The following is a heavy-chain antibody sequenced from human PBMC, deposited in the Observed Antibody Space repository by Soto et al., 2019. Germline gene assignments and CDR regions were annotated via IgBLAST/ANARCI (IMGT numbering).Heavy chain of an antibody. D-gene: IGHD6-19*01. J-gene: IGHJ4*02. V-gene: IGHV3-15*01. Sequence: EVQLVESGGGLVKPGGSLRLSCAASGFTFNNAWMSWVRQAPGGGLEWVGRIKRNIDGGTTDYAAPVKGRFAISRDDSKSILYLQMNSLKSEETAVYYCTTVDAVVLNWGQGILVTVSS. CDR3: TTVDAVVLN. CDR1: GFTFNNAW. CDR2: IKRNIDGGTT.